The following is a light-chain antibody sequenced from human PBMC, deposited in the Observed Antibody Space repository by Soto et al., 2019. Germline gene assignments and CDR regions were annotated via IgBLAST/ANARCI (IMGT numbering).Light chain of an antibody. J-gene: IGLJ3*02. CDR3: SSYTTGSTWV. V-gene: IGLV2-14*01. CDR2: DVI. Sequence: QSALTQPASVSGSPGQSITISCTGTSSDIGGYNYVSWYQQHPGKAPKLMIYDVINRPSGVSNRFSGSKSGSTASLTISGLQAEDEADYYCSSYTTGSTWVFGGGTKLTVL. CDR1: SSDIGGYNY.